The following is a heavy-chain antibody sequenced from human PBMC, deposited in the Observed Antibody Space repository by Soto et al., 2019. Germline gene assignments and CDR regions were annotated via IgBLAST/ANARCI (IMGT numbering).Heavy chain of an antibody. Sequence: LRLSCRASGFNFKNYGMTWVRQAPWKGLEWVSSISSTSDYIYYGDSVKGRFTISRDNSKNTLDLQMSNLRAEDTAVYYCATVHNTSRSFDYWGQGTLVTVSS. CDR2: ISSTSDYI. CDR1: GFNFKNYG. CDR3: ATVHNTSRSFDY. V-gene: IGHV3-21*04. J-gene: IGHJ4*02. D-gene: IGHD1-20*01.